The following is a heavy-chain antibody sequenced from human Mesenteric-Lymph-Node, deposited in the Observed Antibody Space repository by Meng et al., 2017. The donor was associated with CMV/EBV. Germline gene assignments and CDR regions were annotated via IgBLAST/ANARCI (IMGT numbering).Heavy chain of an antibody. V-gene: IGHV1-69*05. D-gene: IGHD6-6*01. Sequence: SVKVSCKASGGTFSSYAISWVRQAPGQGLEWMGGIIPIFGTANYAQKFQGRVTITTDESTSTAYMELSSLRSEDTAVYYCARMNSGKNSSGRYYYYYGMDVWGQGTTVTVSS. CDR1: GGTFSSYA. J-gene: IGHJ6*02. CDR2: IIPIFGTA. CDR3: ARMNSGKNSSGRYYYYYGMDV.